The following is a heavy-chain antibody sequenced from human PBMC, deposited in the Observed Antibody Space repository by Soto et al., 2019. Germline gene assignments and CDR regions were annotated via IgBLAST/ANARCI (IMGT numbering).Heavy chain of an antibody. CDR1: GGSISSYY. Sequence: TLSLTCTVSGGSISSYYWSWIRQPPGKGLEWIGYIYYSGSTNYNPSLKSRVTISVDTSKNQFSLKLSSVTAADTAVYYCARHLTQLLMVAAHFDSWGQGTLVTILS. D-gene: IGHD2-15*01. J-gene: IGHJ4*02. CDR3: ARHLTQLLMVAAHFDS. CDR2: IYYSGST. V-gene: IGHV4-59*08.